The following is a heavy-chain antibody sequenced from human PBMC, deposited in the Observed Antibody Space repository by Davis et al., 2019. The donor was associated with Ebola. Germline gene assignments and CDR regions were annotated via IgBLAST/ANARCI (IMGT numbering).Heavy chain of an antibody. D-gene: IGHD3-16*02. CDR1: GGSMSNYY. Sequence: MPSETLSLTCTVSGGSMSNYYWSWIRQSPGKGLEWIGYIYYSGNTNYNPSFKSRATISVDKSNNQLSLKVNSVTAADTAVYYCARDSDAKVYLVETDMYNWLDPWGQGTLVTVSS. CDR3: ARDSDAKVYLVETDMYNWLDP. V-gene: IGHV4-59*12. CDR2: IYYSGNT. J-gene: IGHJ5*02.